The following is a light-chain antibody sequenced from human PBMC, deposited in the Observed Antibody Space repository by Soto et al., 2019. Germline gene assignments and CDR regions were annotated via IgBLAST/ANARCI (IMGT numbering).Light chain of an antibody. V-gene: IGLV1-51*01. Sequence: QSVLTHPPSVSAAPGQTVTISCSGSSSNIARNYVSWYQQVPGAAPKLLTYDTDKRPSEIPDRFSGSKSGTSATLGITGLQTGDEADYYCATWDSSLSALVFGGGTKLTVL. CDR2: DTD. J-gene: IGLJ2*01. CDR1: SSNIARNY. CDR3: ATWDSSLSALV.